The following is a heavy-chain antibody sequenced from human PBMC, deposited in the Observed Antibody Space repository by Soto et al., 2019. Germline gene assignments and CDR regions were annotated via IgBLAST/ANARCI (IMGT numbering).Heavy chain of an antibody. J-gene: IGHJ2*01. V-gene: IGHV3-7*01. CDR1: GFTFSSYW. CDR3: ARDMGAVADWYFDL. CDR2: IKQDGSEK. D-gene: IGHD6-19*01. Sequence: GGSLRLSCAASGFTFSSYWMSWVRQAPGKGLEWVANIKQDGSEKYYVDSVKGRFTISRDNAKNSLYLQMNSLRAEDTAVYYCARDMGAVADWYFDLWGRGTLVTVSS.